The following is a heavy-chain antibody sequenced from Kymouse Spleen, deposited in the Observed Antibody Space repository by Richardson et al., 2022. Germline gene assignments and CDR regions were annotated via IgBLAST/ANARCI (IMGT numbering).Heavy chain of an antibody. V-gene: IGHV3-30*18. CDR1: GFTFSSYG. D-gene: IGHD1-26*01. CDR3: AKEGATYFDY. Sequence: QVQLVESGGGVVQPGRSLRLSCAASGFTFSSYGMHWVRQAPGKGLEWVAVISYDGSNKYYADSVKGRFTISRDNSKNTLYLQMNSLRAEDTAVYYCAKEGATYFDYWGQGTLVTVSS. CDR2: ISYDGSNK. J-gene: IGHJ4*02.